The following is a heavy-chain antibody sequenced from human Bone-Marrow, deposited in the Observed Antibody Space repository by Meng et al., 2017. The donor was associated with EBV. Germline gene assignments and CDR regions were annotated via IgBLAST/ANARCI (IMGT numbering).Heavy chain of an antibody. CDR2: IPSDASHNK. Sequence: QGQVVEWGGGVVQPGRSLRLSCAASGFIFSGYGFHWVRQAPGKGPEWVAIIPSDASHNKYYADSVKGRFTISRDNSKNTLYLQMNSLKIEDTAVYYCAKDLSGRFDPWGQGTLVTVSS. D-gene: IGHD1-14*01. CDR3: AKDLSGRFDP. CDR1: GFIFSGYG. V-gene: IGHV3-30*18. J-gene: IGHJ5*02.